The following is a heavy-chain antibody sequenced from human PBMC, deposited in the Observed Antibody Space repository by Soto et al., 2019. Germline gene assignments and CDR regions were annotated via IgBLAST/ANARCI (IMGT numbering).Heavy chain of an antibody. Sequence: PGASLKISRKGSGYSFTSYWIGWVRQMPGKGLEWMGLIYPRDSDTRCSPSFQGQVTISADKSISTAYLQWSSLKASDTAMYYCARLDYDFWSGYSDYWGQGTLVTVSS. CDR2: IYPRDSDT. D-gene: IGHD3-3*01. CDR1: GYSFTSYW. CDR3: ARLDYDFWSGYSDY. V-gene: IGHV5-51*01. J-gene: IGHJ4*02.